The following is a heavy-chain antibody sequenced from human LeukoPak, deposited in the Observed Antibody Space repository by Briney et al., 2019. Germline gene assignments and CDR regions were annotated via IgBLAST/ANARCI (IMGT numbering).Heavy chain of an antibody. CDR3: ARVGDSSSWYPFDY. J-gene: IGHJ4*02. CDR1: GGSFSGYY. V-gene: IGHV4-34*01. CDR2: INHSGST. D-gene: IGHD6-13*01. Sequence: SETLSLTCAVYGGSFSGYYWSWIRQPPGKGLEWIGEINHSGSTNYNPSLKSRVTISVDTSKNQFSLKLSSVTAADTAVYYCARVGDSSSWYPFDYSGQGTLVTVFS.